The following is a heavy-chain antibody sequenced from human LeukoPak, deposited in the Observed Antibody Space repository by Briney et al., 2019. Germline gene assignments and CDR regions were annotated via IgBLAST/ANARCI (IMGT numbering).Heavy chain of an antibody. D-gene: IGHD6-13*01. CDR1: GFTFDDDP. CDR3: AKKSGAAGNFDY. J-gene: IGHJ4*02. Sequence: GESLRLSCAASGFTFDDDPMHWDRQAPGKGLEWVSLVSGDGVTTYYADSVKGRFTISRDNSKNSLYLQMNSLRTEDTALYYCAKKSGAAGNFDYWGQGTLVTVSS. V-gene: IGHV3-43*02. CDR2: VSGDGVTT.